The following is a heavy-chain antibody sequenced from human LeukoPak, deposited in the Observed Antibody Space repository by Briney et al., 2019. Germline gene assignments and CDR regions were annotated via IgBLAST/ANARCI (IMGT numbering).Heavy chain of an antibody. J-gene: IGHJ5*02. Sequence: SETPSLTCTVSGGSISSSFYYWGWIRQPPGKGLEWIGSIYYSGSTYYNPSLRSRVTISVDTAKNQFSLKLSSVTAADTAVYYCARRHWNYGGGYWFDPWGQGTLVTVSS. CDR1: GGSISSSFYY. D-gene: IGHD1-7*01. CDR2: IYYSGST. CDR3: ARRHWNYGGGYWFDP. V-gene: IGHV4-39*07.